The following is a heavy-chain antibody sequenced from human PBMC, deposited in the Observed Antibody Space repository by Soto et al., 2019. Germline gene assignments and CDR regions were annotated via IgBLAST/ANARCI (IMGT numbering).Heavy chain of an antibody. CDR1: GYTFTSYD. V-gene: IGHV1-8*01. CDR2: MNPSTGNT. CDR3: ARGRIIVAGGFDP. D-gene: IGHD6-19*01. Sequence: QVQLVQSGAEVKKPGASVKVSCKASGYTFTSYDIIWVRQATGQGLEWMGWMNPSTGNTDSAEKFQGRLTMTRNTXXXXXXXXXXXLSFEXXXXXXXARGRIIVAGGFDPWGQGTLVTVS. J-gene: IGHJ5*02.